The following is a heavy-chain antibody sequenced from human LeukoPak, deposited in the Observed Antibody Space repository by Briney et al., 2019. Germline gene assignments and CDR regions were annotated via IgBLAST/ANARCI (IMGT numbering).Heavy chain of an antibody. D-gene: IGHD3-22*01. CDR3: ARDRYYYDSSGYYYFDY. CDR1: GGSFSGYY. V-gene: IGHV4-34*01. Sequence: SETLSLTCAVYGGSFSGYYWSWIRRPPGKGLKWIGEINHSGSTNYNPSLKSRVTISVDTSKNQFSLKLSSVTAADTAVYYCARDRYYYDSSGYYYFDYWGQGTLVTVSS. CDR2: INHSGST. J-gene: IGHJ4*02.